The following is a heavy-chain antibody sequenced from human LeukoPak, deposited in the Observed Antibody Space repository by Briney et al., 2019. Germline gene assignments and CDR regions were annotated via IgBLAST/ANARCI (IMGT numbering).Heavy chain of an antibody. CDR1: GFTFSSYG. CDR2: IWYDGSNK. J-gene: IGHJ6*02. V-gene: IGHV3-33*01. D-gene: IGHD2-2*01. CDR3: ARDLVYQLGIIGRYYYGMDV. Sequence: PGGSLRLSCAASGFTFSSYGMHWVRQAPGKGLEWVAVIWYDGSNKYYADSVKGRFTISRDNSKNTLYLQMNSLRAEDAAVYYCARDLVYQLGIIGRYYYGMDVWGQGTTVTVSS.